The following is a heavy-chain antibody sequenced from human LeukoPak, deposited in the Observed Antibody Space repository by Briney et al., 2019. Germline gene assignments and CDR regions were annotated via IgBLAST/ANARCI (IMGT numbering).Heavy chain of an antibody. J-gene: IGHJ4*02. CDR1: GFTFSRYG. D-gene: IGHD6-19*01. Sequence: GGSLRLSCAASGFTFSRYGMHWVRQAPGKGLEWVAVISYDGSNKYYADSVKGRFTISRDNSKNTLYLQMNSLRAEDTAVYYCAKSGGGYSSGWFYWGQGTLVTVSS. CDR2: ISYDGSNK. CDR3: AKSGGGYSSGWFY. V-gene: IGHV3-30*18.